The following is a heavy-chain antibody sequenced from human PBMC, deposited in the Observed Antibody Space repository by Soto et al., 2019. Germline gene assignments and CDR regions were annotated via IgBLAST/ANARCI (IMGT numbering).Heavy chain of an antibody. D-gene: IGHD1-26*01. CDR2: IIPIFGTA. CDR1: GGTFSSYA. CDR3: ASSIVGATNPLDFYYYYGMDV. J-gene: IGHJ6*02. V-gene: IGHV1-69*13. Sequence: SVKVSCKASGGTFSSYAISWVRQAPGQGLEWMGGIIPIFGTANYAQKFQGRVTITADESTSTAYMELSSLRSEDTAVYYCASSIVGATNPLDFYYYYGMDVWGQGTTVTVSS.